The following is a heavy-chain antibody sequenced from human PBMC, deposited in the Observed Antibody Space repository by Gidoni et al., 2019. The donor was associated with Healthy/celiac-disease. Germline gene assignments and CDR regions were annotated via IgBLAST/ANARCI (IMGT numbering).Heavy chain of an antibody. Sequence: QVQLQQWGAGLLKPSETLSLTCAVYGGSFSGYYWSWIRQPPGKGLEWIGEINHSGSTNYNPSLKSRVTISVDTSKNQFSLKLSSVTAADTAVYYCARGLGLGYWGQGTLVTVSS. V-gene: IGHV4-34*01. J-gene: IGHJ4*02. CDR3: ARGLGLGY. D-gene: IGHD3-16*01. CDR2: INHSGST. CDR1: GGSFSGYY.